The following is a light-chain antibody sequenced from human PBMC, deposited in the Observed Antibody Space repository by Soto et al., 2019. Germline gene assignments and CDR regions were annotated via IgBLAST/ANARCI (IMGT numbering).Light chain of an antibody. J-gene: IGKJ1*01. CDR3: QQSYSTPTIT. V-gene: IGKV1-39*01. CDR1: QSISDY. Sequence: DIKMTQSPSSLSASVGDRVTITCRANQSISDYLNWYQQKPGKAPKFLIYASSSLQSGVPSRFRGSGSGTDFTLTISSLQPEDFATYYCQQSYSTPTITFGQGTKVDIK. CDR2: ASS.